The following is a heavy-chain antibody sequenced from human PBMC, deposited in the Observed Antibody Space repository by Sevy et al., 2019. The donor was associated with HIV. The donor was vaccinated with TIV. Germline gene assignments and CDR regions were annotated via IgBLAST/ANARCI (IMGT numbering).Heavy chain of an antibody. CDR1: GGSISSYY. V-gene: IGHV4-59*01. D-gene: IGHD2-15*01. CDR2: IYYSGST. J-gene: IGHJ5*02. CDR3: ASLGYCSGGSCYSNNWFDP. Sequence: SETLSLTCAVYGGSISSYYWSWIRQPPGKGLEWIGYIYYSGSTNYNPSLKSRVTISVDTSKNQFSLKLSSVTAADTAVYYCASLGYCSGGSCYSNNWFDPWGQGTLVTVSS.